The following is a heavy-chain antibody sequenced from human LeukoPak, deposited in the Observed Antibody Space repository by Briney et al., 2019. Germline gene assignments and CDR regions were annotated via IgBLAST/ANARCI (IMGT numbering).Heavy chain of an antibody. CDR1: GESFSGYF. D-gene: IGHD3-16*02. CDR2: INHSGSTS. V-gene: IGHV4-34*01. J-gene: IGHJ5*02. Sequence: SETLSLTCAVYGESFSGYFWNWIRQPPGKGLEWIGEINHSGSTSNHNPSLKSRVTMSVDTSKNQFSLKLSSVTGADTAVYYCARVTGPRYYDYVWGSCRDNWFDPWGQGTLVTVSS. CDR3: ARVTGPRYYDYVWGSCRDNWFDP.